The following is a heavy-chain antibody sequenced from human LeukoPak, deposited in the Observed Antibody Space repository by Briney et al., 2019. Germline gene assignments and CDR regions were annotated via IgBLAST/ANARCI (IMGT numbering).Heavy chain of an antibody. D-gene: IGHD6-19*01. CDR1: GGTFSSYT. J-gene: IGHJ4*02. V-gene: IGHV1-69*02. Sequence: SVKVSCKASGGTFSSYTISWVRQAPGQGLEWMGRIIPILGIANYAQKFQGRVTITADKSTSTACMELSSLRSEDTAVYYCARSIAVAAPFDYWGQGTLVTVSS. CDR3: ARSIAVAAPFDY. CDR2: IIPILGIA.